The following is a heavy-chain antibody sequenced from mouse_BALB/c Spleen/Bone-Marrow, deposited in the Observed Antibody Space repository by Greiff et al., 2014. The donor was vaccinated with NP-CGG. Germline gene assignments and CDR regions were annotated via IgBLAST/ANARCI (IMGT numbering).Heavy chain of an antibody. V-gene: IGHV7-3*02. CDR1: GFTFTDYY. CDR3: TRDMGLLRFDY. D-gene: IGHD1-1*01. CDR2: IRNKPNGYTT. J-gene: IGHJ2*01. Sequence: DVKLVESGGGLVQPGGSLRLSCATSGFTFTDYYKSWVRQPPGKALEWLGFIRNKPNGYTTEYSASVKGRFTISRDNPQSILYLQMNTLRVEDSATYYCTRDMGLLRFDYWGQGTTLTVSS.